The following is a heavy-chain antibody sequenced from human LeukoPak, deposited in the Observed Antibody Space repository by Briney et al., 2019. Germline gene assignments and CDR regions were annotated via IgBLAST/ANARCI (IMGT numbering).Heavy chain of an antibody. D-gene: IGHD6-13*01. Sequence: SETLSLTCTVSGGSISSGSYYWGWIRQPPGKGLEWIGSIFYNGNTYYSPSLKNRVTISVDTSKNQFSLKLSSVTAADTAVYYCARVAAADPPNWFDPWGQGTLVTVSS. CDR2: IFYNGNT. V-gene: IGHV4-39*01. CDR1: GGSISSGSYY. J-gene: IGHJ5*02. CDR3: ARVAAADPPNWFDP.